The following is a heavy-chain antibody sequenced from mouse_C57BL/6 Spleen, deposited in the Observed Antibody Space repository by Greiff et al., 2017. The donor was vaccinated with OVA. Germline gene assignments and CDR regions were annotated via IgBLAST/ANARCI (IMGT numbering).Heavy chain of an antibody. D-gene: IGHD2-3*01. CDR3: ASRSMMVTHWYFDV. J-gene: IGHJ1*03. CDR2: IWSGGST. V-gene: IGHV2-2*01. CDR1: GFSLTSYG. Sequence: QVQLQQSGPGLVQPSQSLSITCTVSGFSLTSYGVHWVRQSPGKGLEWLGVIWSGGSTDYNAAFISRLSISKDNSKSQVFFKMNSLQADDTAIYYCASRSMMVTHWYFDVWGTGTTVTVSS.